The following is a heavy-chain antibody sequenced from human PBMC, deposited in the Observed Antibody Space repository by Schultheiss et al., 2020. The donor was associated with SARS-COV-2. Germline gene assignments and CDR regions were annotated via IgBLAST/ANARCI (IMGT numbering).Heavy chain of an antibody. CDR1: GFTFSSYA. V-gene: IGHV3-7*04. J-gene: IGHJ3*01. CDR2: IKQDGSEK. CDR3: VRAMGTTAFDF. Sequence: GGSLRLSCAASGFTFSSYAMSWVRQAPGKGLEWVANIKQDGSEKYYVDSVKGRFTISRDNAKNSLYLQMNSLRAEDTAIYFCVRAMGTTAFDFWGQGTMVTVSS. D-gene: IGHD1-7*01.